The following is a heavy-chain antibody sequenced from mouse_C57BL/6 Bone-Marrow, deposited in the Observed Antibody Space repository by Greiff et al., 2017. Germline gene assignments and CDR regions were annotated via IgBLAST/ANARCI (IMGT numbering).Heavy chain of an antibody. CDR3: AREAVGGGDY. D-gene: IGHD1-1*01. J-gene: IGHJ4*01. Sequence: EVQLVESGGGLVKPGGSLKLSCAASGFTFSSYAMSWVRQTPEKRLEWVATISDGGSYTYYPDNVKGRFTISRDNAKNNLYLQMSHLKSEDTAMYYCAREAVGGGDYWGQGTSVTVSS. V-gene: IGHV5-4*01. CDR2: ISDGGSYT. CDR1: GFTFSSYA.